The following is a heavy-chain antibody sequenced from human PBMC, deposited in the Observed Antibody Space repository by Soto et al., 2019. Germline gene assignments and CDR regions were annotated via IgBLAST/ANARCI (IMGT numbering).Heavy chain of an antibody. J-gene: IGHJ5*02. CDR2: MNPNSGNT. V-gene: IGHV1-8*01. CDR3: ARGRTDRNWFDP. Sequence: ASVKVSCKASGYTFTIYDMKWVRQATGQGIEWMGWMNPNSGNTGYAQKFQSRVTMTRSTSISTAYMELSSLRSEDTAVYYCARGRTDRNWFDPWGQGTLVTVSS. CDR1: GYTFTIYD.